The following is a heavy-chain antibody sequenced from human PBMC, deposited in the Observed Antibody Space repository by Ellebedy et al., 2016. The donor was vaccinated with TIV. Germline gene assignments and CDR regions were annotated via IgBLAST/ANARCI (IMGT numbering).Heavy chain of an antibody. CDR2: IYYSGGT. CDR3: ARVLGGIVVNWFDP. J-gene: IGHJ5*02. V-gene: IGHV4-39*07. D-gene: IGHD2-15*01. Sequence: SETLSLXXTVSGGSISSSSYYWGWIRQPPGKGLEWIGSIYYSGGTYYNPSLKSRVTISVDTSKNQFSLKLSSVTAADTAVYYCARVLGGIVVNWFDPWGQGTLVTVSS. CDR1: GGSISSSSYY.